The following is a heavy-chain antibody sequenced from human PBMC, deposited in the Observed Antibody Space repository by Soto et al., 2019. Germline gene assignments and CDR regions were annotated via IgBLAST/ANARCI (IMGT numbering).Heavy chain of an antibody. J-gene: IGHJ3*02. V-gene: IGHV3-23*01. D-gene: IGHD5-18*01. CDR1: GFTFSSYA. Sequence: EVQLLESGGGLVQPGGSLRLSCAASGFTFSSYAMSWVRQAPGKGLEWVSAISGSGGSTYYADSVKGRFTISRVNSKNTLYLQMNSLRAEDTAVYYCAKDRFSRGYSYGSDAFDIWGQGTMVTVSS. CDR2: ISGSGGST. CDR3: AKDRFSRGYSYGSDAFDI.